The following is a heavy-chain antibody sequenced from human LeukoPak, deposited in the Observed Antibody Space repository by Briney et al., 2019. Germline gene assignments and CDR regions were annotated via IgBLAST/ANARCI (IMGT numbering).Heavy chain of an antibody. CDR1: GGSISSYY. CDR3: ARALRTRIDY. D-gene: IGHD3-3*01. V-gene: IGHV4-59*01. CDR2: IYNIGNT. J-gene: IGHJ4*02. Sequence: SETLSLTCTVSGGSISSYYWNWIRQPPGKGLEWIGYIYNIGNTNYNPSLKGRVTVSVDTSKNQFFLSLTSVTAADTAVYYCARALRTRIDYWGQGTLVTVSS.